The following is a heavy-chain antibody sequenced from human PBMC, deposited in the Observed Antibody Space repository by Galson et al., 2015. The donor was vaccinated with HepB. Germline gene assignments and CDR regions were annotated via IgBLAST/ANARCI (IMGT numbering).Heavy chain of an antibody. J-gene: IGHJ4*02. CDR2: IYYSGST. V-gene: IGHV4-59*01. Sequence: SETLSLTCTVSGGSISSYYWSWIRQPPGKGLEWIGYIYYSGSTNYNPSLKSRVTISVDTSKNQFSLKLSSVTAADTAVYYCARGPSAGLLTYYFDYWGQGTLVTVSS. D-gene: IGHD1-26*01. CDR1: GGSISSYY. CDR3: ARGPSAGLLTYYFDY.